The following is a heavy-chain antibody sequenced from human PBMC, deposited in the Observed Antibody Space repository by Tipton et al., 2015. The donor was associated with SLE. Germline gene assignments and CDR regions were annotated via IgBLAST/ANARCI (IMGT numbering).Heavy chain of an antibody. CDR2: FYSAAGT. Sequence: SLRLSCAASGFNLSSYAMSWVRQVPGKGLEWVSVFYSAAGTFYPASVRGRFTVSRDDSQNTLYLGMNRLRAEDTARYYCAASPGGAGRGRGHWGQGTLVAVSS. D-gene: IGHD1-26*01. CDR3: AASPGGAGRGRGH. V-gene: IGHV3-23*03. J-gene: IGHJ4*02. CDR1: GFNLSSYA.